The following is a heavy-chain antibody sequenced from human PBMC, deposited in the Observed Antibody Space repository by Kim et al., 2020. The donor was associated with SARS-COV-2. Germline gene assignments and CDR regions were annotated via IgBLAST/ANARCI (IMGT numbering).Heavy chain of an antibody. J-gene: IGHJ5*02. CDR3: AKYYDSSGIPRGWFDP. CDR2: ISGSGGST. CDR1: GFTFSSYA. D-gene: IGHD3-22*01. Sequence: GGSLRLSCAASGFTFSSYAMSWVRQAPGKGLEWVSAISGSGGSTYYADSVKGRFTISRDNSKNTLYLQMNSLRAEDTAVYYCAKYYDSSGIPRGWFDPWGQGTLVTVSS. V-gene: IGHV3-23*01.